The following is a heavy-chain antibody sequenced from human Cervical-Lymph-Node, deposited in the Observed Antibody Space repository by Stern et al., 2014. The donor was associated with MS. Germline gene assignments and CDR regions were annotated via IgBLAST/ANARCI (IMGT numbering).Heavy chain of an antibody. CDR3: ATIPVAGEPDYLQH. Sequence: EVQLVQSGAEVKKPGESLKISCKGSGYDFSDYWIAWVRQGPGKGLECVGIAYPGDSDTIYSPVFQGQVPISVDDSLSTAYRQWSRLKAADTAIYYWATIPVAGEPDYLQHWGQGTLVSGSS. D-gene: IGHD6-19*01. J-gene: IGHJ1*01. CDR2: AYPGDSDT. V-gene: IGHV5-51*01. CDR1: GYDFSDYW.